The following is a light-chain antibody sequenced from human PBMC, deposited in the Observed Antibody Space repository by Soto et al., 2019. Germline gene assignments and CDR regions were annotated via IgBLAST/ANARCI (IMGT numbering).Light chain of an antibody. J-gene: IGKJ1*01. V-gene: IGKV3-15*01. CDR3: QQSTSLPPWT. CDR2: GAF. Sequence: EIVVTQSPATLSVSPGERATLSCRTSQSVDSNLAWYQHKSGQAPSLLIYGAFTRATGVPARFGSSGSGTEFPLTIVSVQSEDFAVYFCQQSTSLPPWTFCQGAKV. CDR1: QSVDSN.